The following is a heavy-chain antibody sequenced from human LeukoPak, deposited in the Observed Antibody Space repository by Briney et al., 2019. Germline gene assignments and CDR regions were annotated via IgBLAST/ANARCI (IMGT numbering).Heavy chain of an antibody. D-gene: IGHD2-2*01. J-gene: IGHJ6*03. CDR1: GGSISSYY. V-gene: IGHV4-59*01. Sequence: SETLSLTCTVSGGSISSYYWSWIRQPPGKGLEWIGYIYYSGSTNYNPSLKSRVTISVDTSKNQFSLKLSSVTAADTAVYHCARVIPDIVVVPAAMNADYYYYMDVWGKGTTVTISS. CDR2: IYYSGST. CDR3: ARVIPDIVVVPAAMNADYYYYMDV.